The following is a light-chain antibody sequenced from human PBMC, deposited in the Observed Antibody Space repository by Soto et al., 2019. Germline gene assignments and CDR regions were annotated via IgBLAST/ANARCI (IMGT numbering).Light chain of an antibody. CDR1: QSIVTY. CDR3: QQHDGRPTMT. Sequence: DIQMTQSPSSLSASVGDRVTITCRASQSIVTYLNWYLQKPGKAPKLLIYAASNLQSGVPSRFSGSGSGTDFTLTISSLQPEDFATYYCQQHDGRPTMTFGQGTRLDSK. V-gene: IGKV1-39*01. J-gene: IGKJ5*01. CDR2: AAS.